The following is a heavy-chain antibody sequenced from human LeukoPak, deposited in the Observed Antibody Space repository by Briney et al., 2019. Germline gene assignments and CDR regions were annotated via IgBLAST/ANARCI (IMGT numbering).Heavy chain of an antibody. Sequence: ASVKVSCKASGYTFTSYGISWVRQAPGQGLEWMGWISAYNGNTNYAQKLQGRVTMTTDTSTSTAYMELRSLRSDDTAVYYCAREEAVAGIGAYYYYGMDVWRQGTTVTVSS. J-gene: IGHJ6*02. V-gene: IGHV1-18*01. CDR3: AREEAVAGIGAYYYYGMDV. D-gene: IGHD6-19*01. CDR1: GYTFTSYG. CDR2: ISAYNGNT.